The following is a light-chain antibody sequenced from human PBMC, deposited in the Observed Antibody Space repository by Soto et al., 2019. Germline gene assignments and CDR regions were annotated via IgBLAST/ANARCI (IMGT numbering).Light chain of an antibody. CDR2: GAS. CDR1: QSLYSNY. Sequence: EILLTQSPGTLSLSPGERATLSCRASQSLYSNYVAWYQQKPGQAPRLLIYGASNRATGIPDRFSGSGSGTDFTLTVSRLEPEDFAVYYCQQYTNSFTWTFGQGTKVDIK. J-gene: IGKJ1*01. V-gene: IGKV3-20*01. CDR3: QQYTNSFTWT.